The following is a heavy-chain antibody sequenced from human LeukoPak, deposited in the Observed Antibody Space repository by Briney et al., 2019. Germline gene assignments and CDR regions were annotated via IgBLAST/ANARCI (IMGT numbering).Heavy chain of an antibody. CDR1: GGTFSSYA. Sequence: ASVTVSCKASGGTFSSYAISWVRPAPGQGLEWMGRIIPILGIANYAQKFQGRVTITADKSTSTAYMELSSLRSEDTAVYYCATTYCSGGSCYSYGDYVRSYFDYWGQGTLVTVSS. J-gene: IGHJ4*02. CDR3: ATTYCSGGSCYSYGDYVRSYFDY. CDR2: IIPILGIA. V-gene: IGHV1-69*04. D-gene: IGHD2-15*01.